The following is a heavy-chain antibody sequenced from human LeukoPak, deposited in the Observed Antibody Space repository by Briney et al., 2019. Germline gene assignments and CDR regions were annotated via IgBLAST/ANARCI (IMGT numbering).Heavy chain of an antibody. CDR1: GASVSSNSAA. CDR3: ARIYGDYNWFDP. Sequence: SQTLSLTCAISGASVSSNSAAWNWIRQSPSRGLEWLGRSYYRSKWYNDYALSVKSRITIHPDTSKNQFSLQLNSVTPEDTAVYYCARIYGDYNWFDPWGQGTLVTVSS. V-gene: IGHV6-1*01. J-gene: IGHJ5*02. D-gene: IGHD4-17*01. CDR2: SYYRSKWYN.